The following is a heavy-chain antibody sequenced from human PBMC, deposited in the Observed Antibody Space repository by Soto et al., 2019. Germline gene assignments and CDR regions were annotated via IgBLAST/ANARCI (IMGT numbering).Heavy chain of an antibody. J-gene: IGHJ4*02. Sequence: ASVKVSCKASGYTFTSYAMHWVRQAPGQRLEWMGWINAGNGNTKYSQKFQGRVTITRDTSASTAYMELSSLRAEDTAVYYCAKDRQPDGRWPFDHWGQGTLVTVS. CDR1: GYTFTSYA. V-gene: IGHV1-3*01. D-gene: IGHD6-13*01. CDR2: INAGNGNT. CDR3: AKDRQPDGRWPFDH.